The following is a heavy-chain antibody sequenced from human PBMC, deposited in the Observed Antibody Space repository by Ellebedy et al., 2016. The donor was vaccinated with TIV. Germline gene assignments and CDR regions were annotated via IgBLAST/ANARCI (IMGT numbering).Heavy chain of an antibody. D-gene: IGHD2-8*02. V-gene: IGHV4-31*03. J-gene: IGHJ4*02. CDR1: GGSISSGGYY. CDR2: IYYSGST. Sequence: SETLSLXCTVSGGSISSGGYYWSWIRQHPGKGLEWIGYIYYSGSTYYNPSLKSRVTISVDTSKNQFSLKLSSVTAADTAVYYCASGGLYYFDYWGQGTLVTVSS. CDR3: ASGGLYYFDY.